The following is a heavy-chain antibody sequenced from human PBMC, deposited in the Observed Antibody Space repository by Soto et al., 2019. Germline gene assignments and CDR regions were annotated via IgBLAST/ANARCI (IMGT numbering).Heavy chain of an antibody. CDR1: GFTFSSYS. Sequence: PGGSLRLSCAGTGFTFSSYSMNWVRQAPGKGLEWGSCVSSSSSYIFYADSVKGRFTISRDNAKNSLYLQMNSLRAEDTAVYYCARERGTIFGVVIIPGVYYGMDVWGQGTTVTVSS. D-gene: IGHD3-3*01. V-gene: IGHV3-21*01. J-gene: IGHJ6*02. CDR3: ARERGTIFGVVIIPGVYYGMDV. CDR2: VSSSSSYI.